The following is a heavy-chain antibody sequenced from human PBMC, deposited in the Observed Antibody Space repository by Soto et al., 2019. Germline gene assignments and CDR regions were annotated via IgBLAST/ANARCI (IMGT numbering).Heavy chain of an antibody. Sequence: QVQLVESGGGVVQPGRSLRLSCAASGFMFSRHGMHWIRQAPGKGMEWVAVIWYDGSNKYYADSVQGRFIISRDNSKNTLSLQMNRLRVEDTAVYYCGTDTLDYWCQGTLVTVSS. CDR3: GTDTLDY. CDR2: IWYDGSNK. CDR1: GFMFSRHG. V-gene: IGHV3-33*01. D-gene: IGHD1-1*01. J-gene: IGHJ4*02.